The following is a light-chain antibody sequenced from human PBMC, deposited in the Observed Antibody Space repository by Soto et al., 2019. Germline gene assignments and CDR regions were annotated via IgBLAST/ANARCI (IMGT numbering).Light chain of an antibody. CDR3: MQALQPPLT. V-gene: IGKV2-28*01. J-gene: IGKJ5*01. CDR1: QSLLQSNGYNY. Sequence: DIVMTQSPLSLPVTPGESASISCRSSQSLLQSNGYNYLDWYLQKPGQSPQLLIYLGSNRASGVPDRCSGSGSGRDFTLKISRVEAEDVGVYYCMQALQPPLTFGQGTRLEIK. CDR2: LGS.